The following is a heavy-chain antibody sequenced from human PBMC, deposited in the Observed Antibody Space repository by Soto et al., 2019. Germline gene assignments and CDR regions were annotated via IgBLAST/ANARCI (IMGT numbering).Heavy chain of an antibody. V-gene: IGHV1-69*01. J-gene: IGHJ4*02. CDR1: GGTFSSYA. D-gene: IGHD6-6*01. CDR2: IIPIFGTA. CDR3: ARDSLIAARPGYFDY. Sequence: QVQLVQSGAEVKKPGSSVNVSCKASGGTFSSYAISWVRQAPGQGLEWMGGIIPIFGTANYAQKFQGRVTITADESTSTAYMELSSLRSGDTAVYYCARDSLIAARPGYFDYWGQGTLVTVSS.